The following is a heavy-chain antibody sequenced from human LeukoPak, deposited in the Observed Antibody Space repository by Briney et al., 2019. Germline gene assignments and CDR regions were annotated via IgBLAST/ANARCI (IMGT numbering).Heavy chain of an antibody. CDR2: IIPIFGTA. J-gene: IGHJ4*02. D-gene: IGHD3-10*01. CDR1: GGTFSSYA. V-gene: IGHV1-69*01. Sequence: SVKVSCKATGGTFSSYAISWVRQAPGQGLEWMGGIIPIFGTANYAQKFQGRVTITADESTSTAYMELSSLRSEDTAVYYCARGDPDYYGSGSYVAGRKYYFDYWGQGTLVTVSS. CDR3: ARGDPDYYGSGSYVAGRKYYFDY.